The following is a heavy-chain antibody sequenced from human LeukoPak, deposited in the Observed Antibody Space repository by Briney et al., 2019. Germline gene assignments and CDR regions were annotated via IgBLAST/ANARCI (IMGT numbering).Heavy chain of an antibody. CDR2: ISSSSRYI. CDR1: GFTFSSYS. Sequence: PGGSLRLSCAASGFTFSSYSMNWVRQAPGKGLEWVSSISSSSRYIYYADSVKGRFTISRDNAKNSLYLKMNSLRAEDTAVYYCASWLVVPAAPEDYWGQGTLVTVSS. CDR3: ASWLVVPAAPEDY. D-gene: IGHD2-2*01. V-gene: IGHV3-21*01. J-gene: IGHJ4*02.